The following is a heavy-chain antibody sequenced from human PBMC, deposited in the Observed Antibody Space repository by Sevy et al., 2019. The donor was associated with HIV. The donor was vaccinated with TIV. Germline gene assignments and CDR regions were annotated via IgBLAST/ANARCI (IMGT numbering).Heavy chain of an antibody. J-gene: IGHJ5*02. CDR2: IYRSGST. D-gene: IGHD3-10*01. CDR3: ARGFDTPRGFDP. CDR1: GGSISSSNW. Sequence: SETLSLTCGVSGGSISSSNWWHWVRQPPGKRLEWIGEIYRSGSTNYNPSLKSRVTISVDNSKNQFSLQLNSVTAADTAVYYCARGFDTPRGFDPWGQGTLVTVSS. V-gene: IGHV4-4*02.